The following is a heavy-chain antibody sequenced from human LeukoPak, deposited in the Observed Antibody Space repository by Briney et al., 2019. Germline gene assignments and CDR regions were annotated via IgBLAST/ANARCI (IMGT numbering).Heavy chain of an antibody. D-gene: IGHD1-26*01. J-gene: IGHJ4*02. V-gene: IGHV3-11*03. CDR3: ARISGSYVFDY. CDR1: GFTFSDYY. Sequence: GGSLRLSCAASGFTFSDYYMSWIRQAPGKGLEWISYISSSTYTNYADSVKGRFTISRDNAKNSMYLQMNSLRAEDTAVYYCARISGSYVFDYWGQGTLVTVSS. CDR2: ISSSTYT.